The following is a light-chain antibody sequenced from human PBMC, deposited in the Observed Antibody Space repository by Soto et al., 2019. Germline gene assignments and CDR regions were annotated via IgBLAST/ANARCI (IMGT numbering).Light chain of an antibody. J-gene: IGKJ2*01. V-gene: IGKV1-39*01. Sequence: DIQMTQSPSSLSASVGDRVTITCRASQNIRNYLNWYQQRPGKTPYLLVYAASNLRGGVPSIFSGSVAGTVFTLTINSLQPEDFATYYCQQIHSTSSYTFGQGTRVDIK. CDR2: AAS. CDR1: QNIRNY. CDR3: QQIHSTSSYT.